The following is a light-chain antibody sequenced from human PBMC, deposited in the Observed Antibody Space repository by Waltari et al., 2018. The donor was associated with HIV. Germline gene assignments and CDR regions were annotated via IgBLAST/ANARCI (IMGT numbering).Light chain of an antibody. V-gene: IGLV1-47*01. J-gene: IGLJ3*02. CDR2: WNT. Sequence: QSVLSQSPSISGTPGQRVSISCSGSSSNIGGQYVSWYQQVPGTTPKLLIFWNTQLPSVVSDRFSGSVSGTSASLAISGLRSEDEADYYCAVWDVSLSAQVFGGGTTLTVL. CDR3: AVWDVSLSAQV. CDR1: SSNIGGQY.